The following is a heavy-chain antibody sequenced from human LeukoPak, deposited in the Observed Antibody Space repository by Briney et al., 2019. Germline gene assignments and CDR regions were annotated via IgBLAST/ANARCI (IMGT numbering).Heavy chain of an antibody. CDR2: INHSGST. Sequence: PSETLPLTCAVYGGSFSGYYWSWIRQPPGKGLEWIGEINHSGSTNYNPSLKSRVTISVDTSKNQFSLKLSSVTAADTAVYYCARARRTVPTRDFDYWGQGTLVTVSS. V-gene: IGHV4-34*01. D-gene: IGHD4-17*01. J-gene: IGHJ4*02. CDR1: GGSFSGYY. CDR3: ARARRTVPTRDFDY.